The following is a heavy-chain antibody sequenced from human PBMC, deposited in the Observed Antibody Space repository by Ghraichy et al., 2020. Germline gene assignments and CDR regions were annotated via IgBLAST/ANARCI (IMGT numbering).Heavy chain of an antibody. CDR3: ARDLPTIKSTDYYYGMDV. CDR2: IWYDGSNK. Sequence: GGSRRLSCAASGFTFSSYGMHWVRQAPGKGLEWVAVIWYDGSNKYYADSVKGRFTISRDNSKNTLYLQMNSLRAEDTAVYYCARDLPTIKSTDYYYGMDVWGQGTTVTVSS. V-gene: IGHV3-33*01. J-gene: IGHJ6*02. CDR1: GFTFSSYG. D-gene: IGHD1-14*01.